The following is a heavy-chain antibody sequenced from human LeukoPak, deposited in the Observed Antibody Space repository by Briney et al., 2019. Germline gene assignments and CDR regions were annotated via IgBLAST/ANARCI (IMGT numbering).Heavy chain of an antibody. CDR2: INSDGSST. J-gene: IGHJ5*02. V-gene: IGHV3-74*01. CDR3: AREESYYDSSGYYSWFDP. D-gene: IGHD3-22*01. Sequence: GSLRLSCAASGFTFSSYWMHWVRQAPGKGLVWVSRINSDGSSTSYADSVKGRFTISRDNAKNTLYLQMNSLRAEDTAVYYCAREESYYDSSGYYSWFDPWGQGTLVTVSS. CDR1: GFTFSSYW.